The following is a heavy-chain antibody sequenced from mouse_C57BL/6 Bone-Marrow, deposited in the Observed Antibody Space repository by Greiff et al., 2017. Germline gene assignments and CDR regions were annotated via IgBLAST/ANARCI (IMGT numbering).Heavy chain of an antibody. CDR3: ARSSYWYFDV. D-gene: IGHD1-1*01. V-gene: IGHV1-26*01. CDR1: GYTFTDYY. J-gene: IGHJ1*03. CDR2: INPNNGGT. Sequence: EVQLQQSGPELVKPGASVKISCKASGYTFTDYYMNWVKQSHGKSLEWIGDINPNNGGTSYNQKFKGKATLTADKSSSTAYMQLSSLTSEDSAVYFCARSSYWYFDVWGTGTTVTVSS.